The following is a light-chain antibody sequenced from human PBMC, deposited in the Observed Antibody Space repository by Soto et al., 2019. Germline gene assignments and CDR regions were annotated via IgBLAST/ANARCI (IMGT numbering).Light chain of an antibody. CDR2: EVT. Sequence: QYALTQPPSASGSPGQSVTISCTGTSHDVGNYNYVSWYQQHPGKAPKLMIYEVTKRPSGVPDRFSGSKSGNTASLTVSGLQAEDEADYYCSSYAGSKTLFGGGTKLTVL. CDR1: SHDVGNYNY. V-gene: IGLV2-8*01. J-gene: IGLJ3*02. CDR3: SSYAGSKTL.